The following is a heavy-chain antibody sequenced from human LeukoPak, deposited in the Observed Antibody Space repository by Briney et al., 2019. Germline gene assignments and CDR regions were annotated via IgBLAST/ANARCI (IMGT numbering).Heavy chain of an antibody. D-gene: IGHD3-22*01. Sequence: SETLSLTCAVYGGSFSGYYWSWIRQPPGKGLEWIGGINHSGSTNYNPSLKSRVTISVDTSKNQFSLKLSSVTAADTAVYYCARAHYYDSSGYYSPFDYWGQGTLVTVSS. CDR2: INHSGST. CDR1: GGSFSGYY. J-gene: IGHJ4*02. V-gene: IGHV4-34*01. CDR3: ARAHYYDSSGYYSPFDY.